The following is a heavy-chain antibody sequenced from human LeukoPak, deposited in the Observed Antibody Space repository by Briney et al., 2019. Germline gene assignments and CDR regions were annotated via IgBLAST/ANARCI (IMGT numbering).Heavy chain of an antibody. D-gene: IGHD6-13*01. V-gene: IGHV4-59*12. CDR3: ARAGIAAAGNRWFDP. Sequence: PSETLSLTRTVSGGSISSYYWSWIRQPPGKGLEWIGYIYYSGSTNYNPSLKSRVTISVDTSKNQFSLKLSSVTAADTAVYYCARAGIAAAGNRWFDPWGQGTLVTVSS. J-gene: IGHJ5*02. CDR2: IYYSGST. CDR1: GGSISSYY.